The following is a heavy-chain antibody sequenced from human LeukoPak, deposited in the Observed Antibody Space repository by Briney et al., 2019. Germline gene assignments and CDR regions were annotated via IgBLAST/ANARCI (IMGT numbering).Heavy chain of an antibody. CDR2: IYTSGST. J-gene: IGHJ5*02. Sequence: PPQTLSLTCTVSGGSISSGSYYWSWIRQPAGKGLEWIGRIYTSGSTNYNPSLKSRVTISVDTSKNQFSLKLSSVTAADTAVYYCARDRRWLQHNNWFDPWGQGTLVTVSS. CDR3: ARDRRWLQHNNWFDP. CDR1: GGSISSGSYY. V-gene: IGHV4-61*02. D-gene: IGHD5-24*01.